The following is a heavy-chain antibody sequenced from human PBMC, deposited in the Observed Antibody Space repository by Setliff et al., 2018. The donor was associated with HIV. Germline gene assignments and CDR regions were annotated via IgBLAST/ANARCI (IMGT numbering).Heavy chain of an antibody. CDR2: INAGNGNT. D-gene: IGHD3-10*01. CDR1: GYTFTSYA. Sequence: ASVKVSCKASGYTFTSYAMHWVRQAPGQRLEWMGWINAGNGNTKYSQKFQGRVTITRDTSASTAYMELSSLRSEDTAVYYCARGLFFKRGVLFPAKPLFDYWGQGTLVTVSS. V-gene: IGHV1-3*01. J-gene: IGHJ4*02. CDR3: ARGLFFKRGVLFPAKPLFDY.